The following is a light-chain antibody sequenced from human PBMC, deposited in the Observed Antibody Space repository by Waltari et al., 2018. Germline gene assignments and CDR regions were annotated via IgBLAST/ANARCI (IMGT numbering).Light chain of an antibody. CDR3: QQYGSSPPLT. CDR1: QSVTSSY. CDR2: GAS. V-gene: IGKV3-20*01. J-gene: IGKJ4*01. Sequence: EIVLTQSPGTLSLSPGERATLSCRASQSVTSSYLAWYQQKPGQAPRLLMYGASSRATCIPDRFSGSGSGTDFTLTISRLEPEDFAVYYCQQYGSSPPLTFGGGTKVEIK.